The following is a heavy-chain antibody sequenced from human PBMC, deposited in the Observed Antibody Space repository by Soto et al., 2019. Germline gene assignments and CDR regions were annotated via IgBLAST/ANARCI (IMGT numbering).Heavy chain of an antibody. Sequence: EVQLLESGGGLVQPGGSLRLSCTASGFTFSSHAMSWVRQAPGKQLEGVSAIRGSAGLTFYADSVKGRFTISRDNSKNTLYLHMNSLRAEDTAVYYCAKDWVSGSSPYWGQGTLVTVSS. V-gene: IGHV3-23*01. CDR1: GFTFSSHA. CDR2: IRGSAGLT. J-gene: IGHJ4*02. D-gene: IGHD2-15*01. CDR3: AKDWVSGSSPY.